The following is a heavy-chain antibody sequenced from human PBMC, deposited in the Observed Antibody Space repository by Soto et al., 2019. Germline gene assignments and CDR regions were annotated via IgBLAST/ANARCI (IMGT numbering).Heavy chain of an antibody. V-gene: IGHV3-73*02. CDR1: GFTFSGSA. CDR3: SSHEVRRTGTT. J-gene: IGHJ4*02. Sequence: EVQLVESGGGLVQPGGSLKLSCAASGFTFSGSAMHWVRQASGKGLEWVGRIRSKANSYATAYAASVKGRFTISRDDSKNTGYVQMNSLKAEDTAVYYCSSHEVRRTGTTWGQGTLVTVSS. CDR2: IRSKANSYAT. D-gene: IGHD1-1*01.